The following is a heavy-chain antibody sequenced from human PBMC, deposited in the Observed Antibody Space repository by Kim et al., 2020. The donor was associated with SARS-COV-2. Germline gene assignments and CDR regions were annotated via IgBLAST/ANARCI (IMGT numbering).Heavy chain of an antibody. V-gene: IGHV3-21*01. D-gene: IGHD3-10*01. CDR3: ARDLALTTYGSGSYSGRYYYYYGVDV. CDR1: GFTFSSYS. CDR2: ISSSSSYI. Sequence: GGSLRLSCAASGFTFSSYSMNWVRQAPGKGLEWVSSISSSSSYIYYADSVKGRFTISRDNAKNSLYLQMNSLRAEDTAVYYCARDLALTTYGSGSYSGRYYYYYGVDVWGQGTTVTVSS. J-gene: IGHJ6*02.